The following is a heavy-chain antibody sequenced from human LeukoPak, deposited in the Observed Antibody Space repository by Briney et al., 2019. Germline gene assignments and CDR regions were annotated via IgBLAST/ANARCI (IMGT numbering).Heavy chain of an antibody. CDR2: IYTSGST. Sequence: PSQTLSLTCTVSGGSISSGSCYWSWSRQPAGKGLEWIGRIYTSGSTNYNPSHKSRVTISVDTSKNQFSLKLSSVTAADTAVYYCARSDSGSYYSHYYYYMDVWGKGTTVTVSS. J-gene: IGHJ6*03. D-gene: IGHD1-26*01. CDR1: GGSISSGSCY. V-gene: IGHV4-61*02. CDR3: ARSDSGSYYSHYYYYMDV.